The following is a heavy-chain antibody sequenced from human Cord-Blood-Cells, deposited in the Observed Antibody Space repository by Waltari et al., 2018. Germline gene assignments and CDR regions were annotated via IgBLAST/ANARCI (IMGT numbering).Heavy chain of an antibody. Sequence: QVQLQQSGAGLLKPSETLSHTCAVYGGSFSGYYWSWIRQPPGKGLEWIGEINHSGSTNYNPSLKSRVTISVDTSKNQFSLKLSSVTAADTAVYYCANLGELGIFDYWGQGTLVTVSS. CDR3: ANLGELGIFDY. CDR1: GGSFSGYY. J-gene: IGHJ4*02. CDR2: INHSGST. D-gene: IGHD1-26*01. V-gene: IGHV4-34*01.